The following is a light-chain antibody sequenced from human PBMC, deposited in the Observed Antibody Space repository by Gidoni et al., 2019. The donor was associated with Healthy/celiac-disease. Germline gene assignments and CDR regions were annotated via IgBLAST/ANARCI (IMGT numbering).Light chain of an antibody. CDR2: DAS. J-gene: IGKJ4*01. CDR3: QQYDNPQDLT. Sequence: DIQMTQSPSSLSASVGDRVTITCQASQDISNYLNWYQQKPGKAAKLLIYDASNLETGVPSRFSGSGSGTDFTFTISSLRPEDIATYYCQQYDNPQDLTFGGGTKVEIK. CDR1: QDISNY. V-gene: IGKV1-33*01.